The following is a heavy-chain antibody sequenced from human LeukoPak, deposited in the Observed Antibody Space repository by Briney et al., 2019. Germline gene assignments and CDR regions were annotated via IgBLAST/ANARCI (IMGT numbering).Heavy chain of an antibody. CDR1: GDSISSYS. J-gene: IGHJ4*02. D-gene: IGHD3-10*01. V-gene: IGHV4-59*12. CDR3: AGDYGSGSYRFDY. CDR2: IYYSGST. Sequence: SETLSLTCSVSGDSISSYSWSWVRQPPGRGLEWIGYIYYSGSTTYNPSLKSRVTMSLDTSKNQFSLKLTSVTAADTAMYYCAGDYGSGSYRFDYWGQGTLVTVSS.